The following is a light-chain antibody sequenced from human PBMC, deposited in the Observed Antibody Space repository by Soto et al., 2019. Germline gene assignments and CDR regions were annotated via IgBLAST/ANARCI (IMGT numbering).Light chain of an antibody. Sequence: QMTQPPSSLSASVGARVTITCRASQSISSYLNWYQQKPGKAPKLLIYAAPSLQSGVPSRFSGSGSGTDFTLTISSLQPEDFATYYCQQSYSTPRTFGQGTKVDIK. J-gene: IGKJ1*01. CDR2: AAP. CDR3: QQSYSTPRT. CDR1: QSISSY. V-gene: IGKV1-39*01.